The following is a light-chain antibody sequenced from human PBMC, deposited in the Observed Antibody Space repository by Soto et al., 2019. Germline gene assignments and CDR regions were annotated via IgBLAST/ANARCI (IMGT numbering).Light chain of an antibody. CDR3: QQRSNWPPYT. J-gene: IGKJ2*01. CDR2: DAS. V-gene: IGKV3-11*01. Sequence: EIVLTQSPATLSLSPGERATLSCRASQSVSSYLAWYQQKPGQAPRLLIYDASNRATGIPARFSGSGSGTDFTLTISSLEHEDVAVYYCQQRSNWPPYTFGQGTKLELK. CDR1: QSVSSY.